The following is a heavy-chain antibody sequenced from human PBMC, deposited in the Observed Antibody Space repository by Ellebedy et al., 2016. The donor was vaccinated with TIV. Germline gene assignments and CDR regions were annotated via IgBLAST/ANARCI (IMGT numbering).Heavy chain of an antibody. V-gene: IGHV4-4*02. CDR1: DDYIGRSNW. J-gene: IGHJ4*02. D-gene: IGHD3-10*01. CDR2: IYHTGST. CDR3: SCLPDYRVGFVDVPMVWGR. Sequence: SETLSLTCAVSDDYIGRSNWWTWARQPPGKGLEWIGEIYHTGSTNRTPSRKSRLTLSLDESKNQFSLKLTSVTAADTATSSCSCLPDYRVGFVDVPMVWGRWGPGTLVTVSA.